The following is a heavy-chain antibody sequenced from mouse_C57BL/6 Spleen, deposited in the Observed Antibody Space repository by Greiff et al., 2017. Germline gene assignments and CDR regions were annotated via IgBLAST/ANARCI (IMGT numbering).Heavy chain of an antibody. V-gene: IGHV14-4*01. J-gene: IGHJ3*01. CDR3: TTDGYDGGFAY. Sequence: VQLKESGAELVRPGASVKLSCTASGFNIKDDYMHWVKQRPEQGLEWIGWIDPENGDTEYASKFQGKATITADTSSNTAYLQLSSLTSEDTAVYYCTTDGYDGGFAYWGQGTLVTVSA. D-gene: IGHD2-2*01. CDR1: GFNIKDDY. CDR2: IDPENGDT.